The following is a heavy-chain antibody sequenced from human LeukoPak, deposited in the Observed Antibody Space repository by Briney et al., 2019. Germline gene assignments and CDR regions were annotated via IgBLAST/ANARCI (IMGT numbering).Heavy chain of an antibody. Sequence: PGGSLRLSCAASGFTFSSYAMSWVRQAPGKGLEWVSAISGSGGSTYYADSVKGRFTISRDNSKNTLSLQMNSLRAEDTAVYYCAKDLGSSGTASYFEYWGQGTLVTVSS. CDR1: GFTFSSYA. CDR3: AKDLGSSGTASYFEY. J-gene: IGHJ4*02. D-gene: IGHD6-19*01. CDR2: ISGSGGST. V-gene: IGHV3-23*01.